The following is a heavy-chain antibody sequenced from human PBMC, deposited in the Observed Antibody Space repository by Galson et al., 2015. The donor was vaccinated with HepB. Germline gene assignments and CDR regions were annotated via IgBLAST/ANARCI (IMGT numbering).Heavy chain of an antibody. CDR2: IDPTGGAP. D-gene: IGHD4-17*01. J-gene: IGHJ4*02. CDR1: GYTFTRYY. Sequence: SVKVSCKASGYTFTRYYIHWVRQAPGQGLEWMGIIDPTGGAPTYAQDFKGRITMTRDTSTSTIYMELSSLRSEDTALYYCARGLNTDAHYFDYWGQGTLVTVSP. V-gene: IGHV1-46*01. CDR3: ARGLNTDAHYFDY.